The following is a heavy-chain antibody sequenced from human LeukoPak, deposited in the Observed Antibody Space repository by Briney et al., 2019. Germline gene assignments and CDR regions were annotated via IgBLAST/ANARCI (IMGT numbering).Heavy chain of an antibody. CDR1: GFTFSDYY. CDR3: ARLVRGVIPPYYYYYMDV. CDR2: ISSSGSTI. D-gene: IGHD3-10*01. V-gene: IGHV3-11*04. J-gene: IGHJ6*03. Sequence: GGSLRLSCAASGFTFSDYYMSWIRQAPGKGLEWVSYISSSGSTIYYADSVKGRFTISRDNSKNTLYLQMNSLRAEDTAVYYCARLVRGVIPPYYYYYMDVWGKGTTVTISS.